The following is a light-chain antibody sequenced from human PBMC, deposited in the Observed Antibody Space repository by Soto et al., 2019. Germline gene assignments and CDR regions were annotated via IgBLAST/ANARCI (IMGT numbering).Light chain of an antibody. V-gene: IGLV1-40*01. CDR2: GNT. J-gene: IGLJ2*01. CDR3: LSFDSSLRVV. Sequence: QSVLPQPPSVSGAPGQRVTISCTGSSSNIGAGYDVHWYEKLPGRAPKLLIYGNTNRPSGVPDRFSGSKSGTYASLAITGLQAEDEADYYCLSFDSSLRVVFGGGTKLTVL. CDR1: SSNIGAGYD.